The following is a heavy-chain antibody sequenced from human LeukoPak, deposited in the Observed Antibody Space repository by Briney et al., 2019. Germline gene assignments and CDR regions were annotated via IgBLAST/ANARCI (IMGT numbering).Heavy chain of an antibody. Sequence: ASVTVSCKASGYTFAGYYVHWVRQAPGQGLEWMGRINPNSGDTNYAQKFQGRVTMTRDTSISTAYMELSRLRSDDTAVYYCARDYCGGDCFPDYWGQGTLVTVSS. CDR2: INPNSGDT. CDR3: ARDYCGGDCFPDY. CDR1: GYTFAGYY. D-gene: IGHD2-21*02. J-gene: IGHJ4*02. V-gene: IGHV1-2*06.